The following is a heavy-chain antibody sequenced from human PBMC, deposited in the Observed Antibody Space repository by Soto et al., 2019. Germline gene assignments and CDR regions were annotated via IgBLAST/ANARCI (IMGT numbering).Heavy chain of an antibody. CDR2: IYYSGRT. D-gene: IGHD2-15*01. J-gene: IGHJ4*02. Sequence: QLQLQESGPGLVKPSETLSLTCTVSGGSISSSSYYWGWIRQPPGKGLEWIGSIYYSGRTYYNPSLKSRVTISVDTSKNQFSLKLSSVTAADTAVYYCARRKDCSGGSCYSEDTYYFDYWGQGTLVTVSS. CDR3: ARRKDCSGGSCYSEDTYYFDY. V-gene: IGHV4-39*01. CDR1: GGSISSSSYY.